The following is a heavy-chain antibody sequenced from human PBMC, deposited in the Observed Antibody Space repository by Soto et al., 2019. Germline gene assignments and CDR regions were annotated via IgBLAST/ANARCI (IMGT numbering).Heavy chain of an antibody. Sequence: SETLSLTCAVYGGSFSGYYWSWIRQPPGKGLEWIGEINHSGSTNYNPSLKSRVTISVDTSKNQFSLKLSSVTAADTAVYYCARGIAVAGPNWFDPWGQGTLVTV. CDR3: ARGIAVAGPNWFDP. V-gene: IGHV4-34*01. D-gene: IGHD6-19*01. J-gene: IGHJ5*02. CDR1: GGSFSGYY. CDR2: INHSGST.